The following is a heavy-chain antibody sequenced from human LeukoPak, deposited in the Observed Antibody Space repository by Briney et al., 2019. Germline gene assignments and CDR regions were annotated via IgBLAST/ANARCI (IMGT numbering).Heavy chain of an antibody. D-gene: IGHD4-11*01. CDR1: GGSISSYY. CDR3: ARDEGGRLQWHY. CDR2: IYYSGCT. Sequence: PSETLSLTCTVSGGSISSYYWTWIRQPPGKGLEWIGYIYYSGCTNYNPSLKRRVTISVDTSKNQFSLRLTSVTAADTAVYYCARDEGGRLQWHYWGQGTLVTVSS. J-gene: IGHJ4*02. V-gene: IGHV4-59*01.